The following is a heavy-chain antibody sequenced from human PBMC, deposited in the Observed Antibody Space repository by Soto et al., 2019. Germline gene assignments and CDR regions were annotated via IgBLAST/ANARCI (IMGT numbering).Heavy chain of an antibody. CDR3: SRARYYYGSGSYSLNAFDI. CDR2: INTNSCGT. J-gene: IGHJ3*02. CDR1: GYTFTGYY. D-gene: IGHD3-10*01. Sequence: ASVKVSCKASGYTFTGYYMHWVRQAPGQGKERMGWINTNSCGTIYAQKFQGWVTMTRDTSISTAYMELSRLRSDDTAVYYCSRARYYYGSGSYSLNAFDIWGQGTMVTVSS. V-gene: IGHV1-2*04.